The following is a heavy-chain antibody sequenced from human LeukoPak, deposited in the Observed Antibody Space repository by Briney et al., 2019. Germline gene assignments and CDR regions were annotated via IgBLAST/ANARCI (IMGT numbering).Heavy chain of an antibody. V-gene: IGHV4-34*01. Sequence: SSETLSLTCAVYGGSFSGYYWSWIRQPPGKGLEWIGEINHSGSTNYNPSLKNRVTISVDTSKNQFPLKLSSVTAADTAVYYCAGARAARFSWFDPWGQGTLVTVSS. D-gene: IGHD6-6*01. CDR3: AGARAARFSWFDP. CDR1: GGSFSGYY. CDR2: INHSGST. J-gene: IGHJ5*02.